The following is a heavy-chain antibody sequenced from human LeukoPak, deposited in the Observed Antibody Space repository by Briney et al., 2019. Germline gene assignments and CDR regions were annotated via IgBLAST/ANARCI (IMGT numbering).Heavy chain of an antibody. J-gene: IGHJ4*02. D-gene: IGHD4-17*01. CDR3: ARGEDYGTNSFDY. CDR2: INWNSDTK. V-gene: IGHV3-9*01. Sequence: GGSLRLSCVGSGFAFHNYAMHWVRRPPGKGLEWVSAINWNSDTKAYADSVKGRFTISRDRARNSLYLQMNSLRAEDTAVYYCARGEDYGTNSFDYWGQGTLVTVSS. CDR1: GFAFHNYA.